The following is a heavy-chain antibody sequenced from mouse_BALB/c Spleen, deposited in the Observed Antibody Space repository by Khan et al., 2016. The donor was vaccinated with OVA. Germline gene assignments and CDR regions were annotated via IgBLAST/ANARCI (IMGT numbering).Heavy chain of an antibody. J-gene: IGHJ4*01. Sequence: QVQLKQSGPALVAPSQSLSITCTVSGFSLTSYGVNWVRQPPGKGLEWLGVIWGDGSTNYHSVLISRLSISKDNSKSQVFLKLNSLQTDDTATYDAVKHNYGTLYAMDYWGQGTAVTVSS. CDR2: IWGDGST. D-gene: IGHD2-1*01. CDR3: VKHNYGTLYAMDY. CDR1: GFSLTSYG. V-gene: IGHV2-3*01.